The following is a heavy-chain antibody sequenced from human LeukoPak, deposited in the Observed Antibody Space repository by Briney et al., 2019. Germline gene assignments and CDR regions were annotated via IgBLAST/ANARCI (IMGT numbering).Heavy chain of an antibody. V-gene: IGHV3-30*03. CDR3: ASSLPRYSSSWYLFNY. Sequence: PGGSLRLSCAASGFTFSSYGMHWVRHAPGKGLEWVAVISYDGSNKYYADSVKGRFTISRDNSKNTLYLQMNSLRAEDTAVYYCASSLPRYSSSWYLFNYWGQGTLVTVSS. CDR1: GFTFSSYG. J-gene: IGHJ4*02. CDR2: ISYDGSNK. D-gene: IGHD6-13*01.